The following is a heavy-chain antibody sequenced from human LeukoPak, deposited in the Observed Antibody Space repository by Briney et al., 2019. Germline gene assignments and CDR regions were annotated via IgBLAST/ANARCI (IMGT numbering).Heavy chain of an antibody. CDR3: ARAPGGLGYCSGGSCPYFDY. CDR2: IYYSGST. Sequence: SETLSLTCTVSAGSVSSYYWSWIRQPPGKGLEWTGYIYYSGSTNYNPSLKSRVTISVDTSKNQFSLKLSSVTAADTAVYYCARAPGGLGYCSGGSCPYFDYWGQGTLVTASS. D-gene: IGHD2-15*01. CDR1: AGSVSSYY. J-gene: IGHJ4*02. V-gene: IGHV4-59*02.